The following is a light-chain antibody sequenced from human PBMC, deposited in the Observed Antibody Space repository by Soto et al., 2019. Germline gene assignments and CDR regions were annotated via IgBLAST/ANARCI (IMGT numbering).Light chain of an antibody. V-gene: IGLV2-8*01. Sequence: QPVLTQPPSASGSPGQSVTISCTGTSDDVGAYNYVSWYQQHPGKAPKLMLYEVTKRPSGVPDRFSGSKSGNTASLTVSGLQAEDEADYYCTSFGISNNVFGTGTKLTVL. J-gene: IGLJ1*01. CDR2: EVT. CDR1: SDDVGAYNY. CDR3: TSFGISNNV.